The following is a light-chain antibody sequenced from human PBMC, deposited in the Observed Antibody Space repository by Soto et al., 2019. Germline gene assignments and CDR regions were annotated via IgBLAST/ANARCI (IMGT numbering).Light chain of an antibody. J-gene: IGLJ1*01. Sequence: QSVLTQPPSASGTPGQRVTISCSGSSSNIGSNTVNWYQQLPGTAPKLLIYSNNQRPSGVPARFSGSKSGTSASLAISGLQSEDEADYYCAAWDDSRNGFYVFGTGTKVTVL. V-gene: IGLV1-44*01. CDR2: SNN. CDR1: SSNIGSNT. CDR3: AAWDDSRNGFYV.